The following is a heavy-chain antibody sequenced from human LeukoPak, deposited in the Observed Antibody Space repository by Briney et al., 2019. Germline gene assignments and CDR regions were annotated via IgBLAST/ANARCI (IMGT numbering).Heavy chain of an antibody. CDR2: ISWNSGSI. V-gene: IGHV3-9*01. CDR1: GFTFDDYA. D-gene: IGHD6-13*01. Sequence: PGRSLRLSCAASGFTFDDYAMHWVRQAPGKGLEWVSGISWNSGSIGYADSVKGRFTISRDNAENSLYLQMNSLRAEDTAVYYCARDSEAAAGVFDYWGQGTLVTVSS. CDR3: ARDSEAAAGVFDY. J-gene: IGHJ4*02.